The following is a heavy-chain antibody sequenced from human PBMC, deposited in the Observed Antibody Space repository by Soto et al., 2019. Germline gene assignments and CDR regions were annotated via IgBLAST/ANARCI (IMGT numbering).Heavy chain of an antibody. V-gene: IGHV3-33*01. D-gene: IGHD6-25*01. CDR3: ARDYSSTGYGLNY. Sequence: HPGGSLRLSCEASGFTFSSYGMHWVRQAPGKGLEWVAIIWYDGTKGYYADSVKGRFTISRDNAKNTLYLQMMSLGAEDTAVYYCARDYSSTGYGLNYWGQGTLVTVSS. CDR1: GFTFSSYG. J-gene: IGHJ4*02. CDR2: IWYDGTKG.